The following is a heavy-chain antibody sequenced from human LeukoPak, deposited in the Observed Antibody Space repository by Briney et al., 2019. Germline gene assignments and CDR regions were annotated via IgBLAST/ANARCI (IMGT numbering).Heavy chain of an antibody. J-gene: IGHJ4*02. D-gene: IGHD6-13*01. CDR2: ISGSGGST. V-gene: IGHV3-23*01. CDR1: GFTFSSYT. Sequence: GGSLRLSCAASGFTFSSYTMRWVRQPPGKGLEWVSSISGSGGSTYYSDSVKGRFTSSRDNSKNTLYLQMNSLRDEDTAVYYCETSSTWQAMNFDYWGQGTLVTVST. CDR3: ETSSTWQAMNFDY.